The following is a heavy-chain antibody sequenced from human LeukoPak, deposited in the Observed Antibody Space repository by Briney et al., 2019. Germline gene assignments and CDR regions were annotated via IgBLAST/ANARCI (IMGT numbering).Heavy chain of an antibody. J-gene: IGHJ1*01. Sequence: GGSLRLSCAVSGFTFSSYAMHWVRQAPGKGLEYVSAISSNGGSTYYANSVKGRFTISRDNSENTLYLQMGSLRVEDMAVYYCARGPVAEPLAYFQHWGQGTLVTVSS. V-gene: IGHV3-64*01. CDR2: ISSNGGST. CDR1: GFTFSSYA. D-gene: IGHD6-19*01. CDR3: ARGPVAEPLAYFQH.